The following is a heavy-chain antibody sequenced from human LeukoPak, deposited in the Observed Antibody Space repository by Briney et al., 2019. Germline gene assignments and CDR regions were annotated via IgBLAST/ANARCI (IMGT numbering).Heavy chain of an antibody. CDR3: ARDHLTYGMDV. CDR1: GGSVSSDNYY. V-gene: IGHV4-61*01. Sequence: SETLSLTCTVSGGSVSSDNYYWSWIRQPPGRGLEWIGYIYYSGSTNYNPSLKSRVTISVDTSKNQFSLKLSSVTAADTAVYYCARDHLTYGMDVWGQGTTVTVSS. J-gene: IGHJ6*02. CDR2: IYYSGST.